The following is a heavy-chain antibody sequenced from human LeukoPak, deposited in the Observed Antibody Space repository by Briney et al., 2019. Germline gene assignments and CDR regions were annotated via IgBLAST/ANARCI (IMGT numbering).Heavy chain of an antibody. Sequence: GGPLRLSCAPSGFTFSSYSMSWVRQAPGKALEWVSSISSSSSYIYYADSVKGRFTISRDNAKNSLYLQMNSLRAEDTAVYYCARGQWERKDYYYYMDVWGKGTTVTVSS. J-gene: IGHJ6*03. CDR3: ARGQWERKDYYYYMDV. CDR2: ISSSSSYI. D-gene: IGHD1-26*01. V-gene: IGHV3-21*01. CDR1: GFTFSSYS.